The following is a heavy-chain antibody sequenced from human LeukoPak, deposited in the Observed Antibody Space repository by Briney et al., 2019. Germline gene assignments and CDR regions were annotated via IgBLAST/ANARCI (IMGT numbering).Heavy chain of an antibody. J-gene: IGHJ4*02. CDR2: IYHTGST. V-gene: IGHV4-38-2*02. D-gene: IGHD2-2*01. Sequence: SEXLSLTCTVSGYSISSGYYWGWIRQPPGKGLDWIGSIYHTGSTYYIPSLKSRVTISVDTSKNQFSLKLNSVTAADTAVYYCARRTRDCGSISCYHDYWGQGTLVTVSS. CDR1: GYSISSGYY. CDR3: ARRTRDCGSISCYHDY.